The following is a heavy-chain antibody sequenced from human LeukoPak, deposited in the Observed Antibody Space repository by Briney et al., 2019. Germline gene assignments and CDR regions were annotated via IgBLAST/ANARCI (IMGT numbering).Heavy chain of an antibody. CDR1: GFTFTSSA. CDR2: IVVGSGNT. V-gene: IGHV1-58*02. Sequence: SVNVSCKAPGFTFTSSAIQWVRQARGERLEWIGWIVVGSGNTNYAQKFQERVTITRDMSTSTAYMELSSLRSEDTAVYYCAASSGYYFDYYYYYMDVWGKGTTVTVSS. D-gene: IGHD3-22*01. CDR3: AASSGYYFDYYYYYMDV. J-gene: IGHJ6*03.